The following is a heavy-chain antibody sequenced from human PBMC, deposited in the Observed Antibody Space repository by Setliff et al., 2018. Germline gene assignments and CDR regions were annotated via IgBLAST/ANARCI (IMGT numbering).Heavy chain of an antibody. CDR3: TTGYISGYYIGH. D-gene: IGHD6-19*01. CDR2: IKGQTDGGTT. J-gene: IGHJ4*02. V-gene: IGHV3-15*01. CDR1: GFTFSDAW. Sequence: GGSLRLSCAASGFTFSDAWMNWVRQAPGKGLEWVGRIKGQTDGGTTDYAAPVKGRFSISRDDSKNTVYLQMNSLKTEDTAVYYCTTGYISGYYIGHWGLGTLVTVSS.